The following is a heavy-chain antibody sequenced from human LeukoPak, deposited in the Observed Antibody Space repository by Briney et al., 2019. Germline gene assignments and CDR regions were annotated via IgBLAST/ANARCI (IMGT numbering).Heavy chain of an antibody. CDR2: IKQDGSEK. Sequence: GGSLRLSCAASGFTFSSYWMSWVRQAPGKGLEWVANIKQDGSEKYYVDSVKGRFTISRDNAKNSLYLQMNSLRAEDTAVYYCAREQVPPSTPNYDILTGEGYYFDYWGQGTLVTVSS. V-gene: IGHV3-7*01. CDR3: AREQVPPSTPNYDILTGEGYYFDY. D-gene: IGHD3-9*01. CDR1: GFTFSSYW. J-gene: IGHJ4*02.